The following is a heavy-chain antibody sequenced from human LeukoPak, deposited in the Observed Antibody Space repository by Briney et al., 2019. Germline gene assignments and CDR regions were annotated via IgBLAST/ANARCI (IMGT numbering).Heavy chain of an antibody. D-gene: IGHD2-21*02. V-gene: IGHV5-51*01. CDR3: ARHPAYCGGDCYFDY. CDR1: GYSFTTHW. J-gene: IGHJ4*02. CDR2: IYPGDSDT. Sequence: GESLKISCKGSGYSFTTHWIAWVRQMPGKGLEWMGIIYPGDSDTTYSPSFQGQVTISADKSISTAYLQWSSLRASDAAMYYCARHPAYCGGDCYFDYWGQGTLVTVSS.